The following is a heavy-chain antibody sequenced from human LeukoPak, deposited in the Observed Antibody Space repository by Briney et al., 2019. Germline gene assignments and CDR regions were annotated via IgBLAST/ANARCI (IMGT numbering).Heavy chain of an antibody. Sequence: SETLSLTCTVSGVSISSYYWSWIRQPPGKGLEWIGYIYHSGSTDYNPSLKSRVTISVDTSKNQFSLKLSSVTAAGTAVYYCARDLPLGYCSGGSCPRPYWYFDLWGRGTLVTVSS. J-gene: IGHJ2*01. CDR2: IYHSGST. CDR3: ARDLPLGYCSGGSCPRPYWYFDL. V-gene: IGHV4-59*01. D-gene: IGHD2-15*01. CDR1: GVSISSYY.